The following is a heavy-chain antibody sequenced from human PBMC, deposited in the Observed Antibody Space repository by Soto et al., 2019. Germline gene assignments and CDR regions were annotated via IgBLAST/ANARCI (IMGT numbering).Heavy chain of an antibody. V-gene: IGHV1-69*01. Sequence: QVQLVQSGAEVKKPGSSVKVSCKASGGTFSSYAISWVRQAAGQGLEWMGGIIPLFGTANYAQKFQGRVTITADESTSTAYMELSSLRSEDTAVYYCAGVLGYCSSTSCYLSNYYYYGMDVWGQGTTVTVSS. CDR2: IIPLFGTA. D-gene: IGHD2-2*01. CDR3: AGVLGYCSSTSCYLSNYYYYGMDV. CDR1: GGTFSSYA. J-gene: IGHJ6*02.